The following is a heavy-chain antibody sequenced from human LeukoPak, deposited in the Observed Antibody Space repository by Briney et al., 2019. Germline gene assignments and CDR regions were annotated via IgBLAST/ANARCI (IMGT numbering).Heavy chain of an antibody. CDR2: IKPDGSAA. J-gene: IGHJ4*02. V-gene: IGHV3-7*01. CDR3: ATHSDWRFDF. Sequence: GGSLRLSCTDSGFTFSMYWMGWVRQAPGKGLEWLASIKPDGSAAIYVDSMKGRFTISRDNAKNSLYLQMNSLTVEDTAVYYCATHSDWRFDFWGQGTLVTVSS. D-gene: IGHD6-19*01. CDR1: GFTFSMYW.